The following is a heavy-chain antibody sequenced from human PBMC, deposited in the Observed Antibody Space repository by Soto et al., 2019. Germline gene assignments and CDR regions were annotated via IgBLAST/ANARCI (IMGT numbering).Heavy chain of an antibody. CDR2: INPSGGST. V-gene: IGHV1-46*01. Sequence: ASVKVSCKASGYTFTSYYMHWVRQAPGQGLEWMGIINPSGGSTSYAQKFQGRVTMTRDTSTSTVYMELSSLRSEDTAVYYCARVPEPAYYDFWSGYYNAFDIWGQGTMVTVSS. J-gene: IGHJ3*02. CDR3: ARVPEPAYYDFWSGYYNAFDI. CDR1: GYTFTSYY. D-gene: IGHD3-3*01.